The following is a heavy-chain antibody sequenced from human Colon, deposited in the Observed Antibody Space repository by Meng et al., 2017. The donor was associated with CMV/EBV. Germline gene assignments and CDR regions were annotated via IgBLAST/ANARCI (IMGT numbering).Heavy chain of an antibody. CDR1: GFTFSSYA. CDR2: ISYDGSNK. CDR3: ARDRSSWYPYFQH. V-gene: IGHV3-30*04. D-gene: IGHD6-13*01. Sequence: GESLKISCAASGFTFSSYAMHWVRQAPGKGLERVAVISYDGSNKYYADSVKGRFTISRDNSKNTLYLQMNSLRAEDTAVYYCARDRSSWYPYFQHWGQGTLVTVSS. J-gene: IGHJ1*01.